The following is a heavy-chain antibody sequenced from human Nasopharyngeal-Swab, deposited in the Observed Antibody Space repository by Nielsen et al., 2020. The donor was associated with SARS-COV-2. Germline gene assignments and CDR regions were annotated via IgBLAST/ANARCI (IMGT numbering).Heavy chain of an antibody. Sequence: GESLKISCAASGFTFRNYGMHWVRQAPGKGLEWVANIWDDGTNKYYADSVKGRFTISRDNTKNMLYLQMNSLRAEDSSVYFCARAGTGRADPTAWGQGALVTVSS. CDR2: IWDDGTNK. CDR3: ARAGTGRADPTA. V-gene: IGHV3-33*01. J-gene: IGHJ5*02. CDR1: GFTFRNYG. D-gene: IGHD1-1*01.